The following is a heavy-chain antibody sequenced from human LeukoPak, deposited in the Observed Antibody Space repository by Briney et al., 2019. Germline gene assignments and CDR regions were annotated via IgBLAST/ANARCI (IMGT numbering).Heavy chain of an antibody. CDR3: ARDRIVGATIKYFDY. CDR1: GGTFSSYA. J-gene: IGHJ4*02. D-gene: IGHD1-26*01. CDR2: IIPIFGTA. V-gene: IGHV1-69*13. Sequence: VASVKVSCKASGGTFSSYAISWVRQAPGQGLEWMGGIIPIFGTANYAQKFQGRVTITADESTSTACMELSSLRSEDTAVYYCARDRIVGATIKYFDYWGQGTLVTVSS.